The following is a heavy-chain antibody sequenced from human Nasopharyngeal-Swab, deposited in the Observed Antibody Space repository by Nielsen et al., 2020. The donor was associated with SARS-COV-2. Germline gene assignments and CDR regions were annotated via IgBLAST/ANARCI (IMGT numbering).Heavy chain of an antibody. CDR2: FDPEDGET. J-gene: IGHJ4*02. CDR1: GYTLTELS. Sequence: ASVKVSCKVSGYTLTELSMHWVRQAPGKGLEWMGGFDPEDGETIYAQKFQGRVTMTEDTSTDTAYMELSSLRSEDTAVYYCATTPVYSGSYEAGPATNGEFDYWGQGTLVTVSS. V-gene: IGHV1-24*01. D-gene: IGHD1-26*01. CDR3: ATTPVYSGSYEAGPATNGEFDY.